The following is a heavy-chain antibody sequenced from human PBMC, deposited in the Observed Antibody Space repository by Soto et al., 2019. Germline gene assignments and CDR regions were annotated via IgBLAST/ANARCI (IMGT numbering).Heavy chain of an antibody. CDR1: GGSFSGYY. CDR2: INHSGST. V-gene: IGHV4-34*01. J-gene: IGHJ6*01. Sequence: PSETLSLTCAVYGGSFSGYYWSWFRQPPGKGLEWIGEINHSGSTNYNPSLKSRVTISVDTSKNQFSLKLSSVTAADTAVYYCARALMVRGVISGYYYDGMDVWGQGTTVSVSS. CDR3: ARALMVRGVISGYYYDGMDV. D-gene: IGHD3-10*01.